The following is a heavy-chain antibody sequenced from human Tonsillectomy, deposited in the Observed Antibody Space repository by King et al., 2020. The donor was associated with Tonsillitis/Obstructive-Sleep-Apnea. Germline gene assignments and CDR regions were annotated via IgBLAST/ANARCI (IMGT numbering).Heavy chain of an antibody. Sequence: VQLVESGGGLVKPGGSLRLSCAASGFTFSDYYMSWIRQAPGKGLEWVSYISSSSSYTNYADSVKGRFTISRDNAKNSLYLQMNSLRAEDTAVYYCARDDTGNYDFWSGYYFVHSDYWGQGTLVTVSS. D-gene: IGHD3-3*01. CDR2: ISSSSSYT. J-gene: IGHJ4*02. CDR1: GFTFSDYY. V-gene: IGHV3-11*05. CDR3: ARDDTGNYDFWSGYYFVHSDY.